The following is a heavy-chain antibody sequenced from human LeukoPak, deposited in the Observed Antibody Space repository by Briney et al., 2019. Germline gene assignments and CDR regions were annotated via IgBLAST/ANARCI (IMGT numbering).Heavy chain of an antibody. J-gene: IGHJ4*02. CDR3: ARAGPGSRGYSSGWYPHFDY. CDR2: ISYDGSNK. D-gene: IGHD6-19*01. V-gene: IGHV3-30-3*01. Sequence: PGGSLRLSCAASGFTFSSYAMHWVRQAPGKGLEWVAVISYDGSNKYYADSVKGRFTISRDNSKNTLYLQMNSLRAEDTAVYYCARAGPGSRGYSSGWYPHFDYWGQGTLVTVSS. CDR1: GFTFSSYA.